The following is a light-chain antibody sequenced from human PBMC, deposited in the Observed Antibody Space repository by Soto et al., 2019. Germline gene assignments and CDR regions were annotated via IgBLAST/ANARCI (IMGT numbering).Light chain of an antibody. Sequence: QSVLTQPPSASGTPGQRVTISCSGSSSNIGSNTVNWYQQLPGTAPKLLIYSNNQRPSGVPDRFSGSKSGTSASLAISGLQSEDEADYYCAAWADSPNGLVVFGGGTKLTVL. CDR3: AAWADSPNGLVV. CDR2: SNN. J-gene: IGLJ2*01. CDR1: SSNIGSNT. V-gene: IGLV1-44*01.